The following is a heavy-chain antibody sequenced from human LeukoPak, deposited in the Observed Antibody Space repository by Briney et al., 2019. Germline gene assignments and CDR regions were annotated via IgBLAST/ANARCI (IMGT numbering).Heavy chain of an antibody. CDR2: IIPIFGTA. J-gene: IGHJ4*02. CDR1: GGTFSSYA. Sequence: ASVKVSCKASGGTFSSYAISWVRQAPGQGLEWMGGIIPIFGTANYAQKFQGRVTITTDESTSTAYMELSSLRSEDTAVYYCARVPRRWLPDVLDYWGQGTLVTVSS. CDR3: ARVPRRWLPDVLDY. V-gene: IGHV1-69*05. D-gene: IGHD5-24*01.